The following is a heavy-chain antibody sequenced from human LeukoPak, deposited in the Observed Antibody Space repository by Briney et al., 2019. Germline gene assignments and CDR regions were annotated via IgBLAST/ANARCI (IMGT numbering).Heavy chain of an antibody. V-gene: IGHV3-21*01. CDR2: ISSSSSYI. CDR1: GFTFSSYS. Sequence: GGSLRLSCAASGFTFSSYSMNWVHQAPGKGLEWVSSISSSSSYIYYADSVKGRFTISRDNAKNSLYLQMNSLRAEDTAVYYCARAAHSATNLAFDIWGQGTMVTVSS. CDR3: ARAAHSATNLAFDI. D-gene: IGHD5-12*01. J-gene: IGHJ3*02.